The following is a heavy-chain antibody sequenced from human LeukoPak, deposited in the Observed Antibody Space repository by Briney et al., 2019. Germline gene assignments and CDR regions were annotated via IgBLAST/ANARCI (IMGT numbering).Heavy chain of an antibody. CDR3: ARGRDGFSAGGVFDY. D-gene: IGHD3-10*01. CDR2: ISSSGSTI. J-gene: IGHJ4*02. V-gene: IGHV3-48*03. CDR1: GFTFSSYE. Sequence: GGSLRLSCAASGFTFSSYEMNWVRQAPAKGLEWVSYISSSGSTIYYADSVKGRFTISRDNSKNSLYLQMNSLRAEDTAVYYCARGRDGFSAGGVFDYWGQGTLVTVSS.